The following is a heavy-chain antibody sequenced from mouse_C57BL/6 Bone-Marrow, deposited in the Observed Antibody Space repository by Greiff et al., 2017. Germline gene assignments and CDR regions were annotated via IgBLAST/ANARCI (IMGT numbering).Heavy chain of an antibody. V-gene: IGHV5-6*01. J-gene: IGHJ3*01. Sequence: DVQLQESGGDLVKPGGSLKLSCAASGFTFSSYGMSWVRQTPDKRLEWVATISSGGSYTYYPDSVKGRFTISRDNAKNTLYLQMSSLKSEDTAMYYCARQGLPPFAYWGQGTLVTVSA. CDR3: ARQGLPPFAY. CDR2: ISSGGSYT. D-gene: IGHD2-4*01. CDR1: GFTFSSYG.